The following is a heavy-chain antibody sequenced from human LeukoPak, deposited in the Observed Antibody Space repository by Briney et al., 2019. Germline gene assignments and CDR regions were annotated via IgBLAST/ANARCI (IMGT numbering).Heavy chain of an antibody. V-gene: IGHV3-66*01. J-gene: IGHJ4*02. Sequence: GSLRLSCAVSGFIISGNYMSWVRQAPGKGLEWVSVIYTGGTTAYIDSVKGRFTISRDTSKNMLYLQMNSLTIEDTAVYYCARGHGQWGQGTLVTVSS. CDR2: IYTGGTT. CDR1: GFIISGNY. CDR3: ARGHGQ.